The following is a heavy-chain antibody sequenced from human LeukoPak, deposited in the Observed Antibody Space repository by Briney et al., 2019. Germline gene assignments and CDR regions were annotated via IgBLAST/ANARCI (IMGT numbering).Heavy chain of an antibody. CDR2: ISTYNGNT. CDR1: AYTFTIYG. Sequence: APVNVSCKASAYTFTIYGISWVRHGPGQGIERMGWISTYNGNTNYAQKLQGRVTMTTDTSTSTAYMELRSLRSDDTAVYYCARDAGCSGGSCYSSDVWFDPWGQGTLVTVSS. D-gene: IGHD2-15*01. J-gene: IGHJ5*02. CDR3: ARDAGCSGGSCYSSDVWFDP. V-gene: IGHV1-18*01.